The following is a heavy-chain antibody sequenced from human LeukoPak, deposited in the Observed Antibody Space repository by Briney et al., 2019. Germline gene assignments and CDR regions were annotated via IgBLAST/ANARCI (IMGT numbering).Heavy chain of an antibody. CDR2: ISVYKGNT. V-gene: IGHV1-18*01. CDR3: ARAIWGGMATYDTHIDY. CDR1: GYTFNSYA. Sequence: ASVKVSCKASGYTFNSYAITWVRQAPGQGLEWMGWISVYKGNTNYAQNLRGRVTMTTDTSTNTAYMELRSLRSDDTAVYYCARAIWGGMATYDTHIDYWGQGTLVTVSS. J-gene: IGHJ4*02. D-gene: IGHD5-24*01.